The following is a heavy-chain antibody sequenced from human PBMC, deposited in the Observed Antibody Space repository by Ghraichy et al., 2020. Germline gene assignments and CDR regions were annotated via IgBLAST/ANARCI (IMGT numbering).Heavy chain of an antibody. CDR3: ARHGRNIRGWYGGYFDY. CDR1: GGSISSSSFH. D-gene: IGHD6-19*01. J-gene: IGHJ4*02. V-gene: IGHV4-39*01. Sequence: SETLSLICSVSGGSISSSSFHWAWIRQSPGKGLEWIGSIYYGGTTYDNPSLKSRVTMSVDTSSNYFSLKLRSVTASDTAVYYCARHGRNIRGWYGGYFDYWGQGTRVTVSS. CDR2: IYYGGTT.